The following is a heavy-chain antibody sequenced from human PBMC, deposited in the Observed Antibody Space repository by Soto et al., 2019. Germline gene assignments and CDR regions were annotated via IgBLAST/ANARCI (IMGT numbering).Heavy chain of an antibody. CDR1: GGTFSSYA. Sequence: SVKVSCKASGGTFSSYAISWVRQAPGQGLEWMGGIIPIFGTANYAQKFQGRVTITADESTSTAYMELSSLRSEDTAVYYCARTLGEYYYDSSGYYRPDAFDIWGQGTMVTVSS. CDR3: ARTLGEYYYDSSGYYRPDAFDI. D-gene: IGHD3-22*01. V-gene: IGHV1-69*13. J-gene: IGHJ3*02. CDR2: IIPIFGTA.